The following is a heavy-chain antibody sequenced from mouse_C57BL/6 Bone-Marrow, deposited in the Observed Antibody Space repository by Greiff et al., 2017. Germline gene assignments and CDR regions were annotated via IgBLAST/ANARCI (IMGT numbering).Heavy chain of an antibody. Sequence: QVQLQQSGPELVKPGASVKLSCKASGYTFTSYDINWVKQRPGQGLEWIGWIYPRDGSTKYNEKFKGKATLTVDTSSSTAYMELHSLTSEDSAVYFYARNYGSIYCYFDVWGTGTTVTVTS. CDR3: ARNYGSIYCYFDV. V-gene: IGHV1-85*01. CDR1: GYTFTSYD. CDR2: IYPRDGST. D-gene: IGHD1-1*01. J-gene: IGHJ1*03.